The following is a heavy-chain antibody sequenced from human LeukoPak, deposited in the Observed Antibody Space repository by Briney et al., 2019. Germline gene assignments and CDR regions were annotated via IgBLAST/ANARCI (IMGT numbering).Heavy chain of an antibody. D-gene: IGHD3-22*01. J-gene: IGHJ4*02. CDR3: AKDLYYYDGSGYTFDY. CDR2: ISYDGSNK. Sequence: GGSLRLSCAASGFTFSSYGMHWVRQAPGKGLEWVAVISYDGSNKYYADSVKGRFTISRDNSKNTLYLQMNSLRAEDTAVYYCAKDLYYYDGSGYTFDYWGQGTLVTVSS. V-gene: IGHV3-30*18. CDR1: GFTFSSYG.